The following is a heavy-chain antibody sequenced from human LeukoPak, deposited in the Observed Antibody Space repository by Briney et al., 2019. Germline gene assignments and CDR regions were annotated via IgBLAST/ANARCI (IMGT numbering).Heavy chain of an antibody. CDR2: ISSSSSYI. D-gene: IGHD6-6*01. J-gene: IGHJ4*02. Sequence: GGSPRLSCAASGFTFSSYSMNRVRQAPGKGLEWVSSISSSSSYIYYADSVKGRFTISRDNAKNSLYLQMNSLRAEDTAVYYCARGKGIAARLEVDYWGQGTLVTVSS. CDR1: GFTFSSYS. CDR3: ARGKGIAARLEVDY. V-gene: IGHV3-21*01.